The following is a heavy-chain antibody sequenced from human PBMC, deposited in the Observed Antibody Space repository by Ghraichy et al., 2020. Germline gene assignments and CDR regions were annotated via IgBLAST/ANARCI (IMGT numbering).Heavy chain of an antibody. CDR3: ARDRLAYCGGDCSEPDY. CDR1: GYTFTSYG. D-gene: IGHD2-21*02. J-gene: IGHJ4*02. Sequence: ASVKVSCKASGYTFTSYGISWVRQAPGQGLEWMGWISAYNGNTNYAQKLQGRVTMTTDTSTRTAYMELRSLRSDDTAVYYCARDRLAYCGGDCSEPDYWGQGTLVTVSS. CDR2: ISAYNGNT. V-gene: IGHV1-18*01.